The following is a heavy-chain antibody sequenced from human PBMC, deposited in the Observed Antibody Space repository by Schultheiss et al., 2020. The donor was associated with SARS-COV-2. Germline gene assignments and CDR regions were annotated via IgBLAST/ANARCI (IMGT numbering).Heavy chain of an antibody. CDR1: GGSMSAYY. V-gene: IGHV4-34*01. D-gene: IGHD2-15*01. J-gene: IGHJ5*02. CDR2: INHSGST. Sequence: SETLSLTCIVSGGSMSAYYWSWIRQPPGKGLEWIGEINHSGSTNYNPSLKSRVTISVDTSKNQFSLKLSSVTAADTAVYYCARHETKPYCSGGSCYSEGRNWFDPWGQGTLVTVSS. CDR3: ARHETKPYCSGGSCYSEGRNWFDP.